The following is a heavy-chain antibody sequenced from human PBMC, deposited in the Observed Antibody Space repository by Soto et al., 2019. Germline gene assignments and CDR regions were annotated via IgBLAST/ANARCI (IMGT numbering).Heavy chain of an antibody. V-gene: IGHV4-34*01. J-gene: IGHJ4*02. D-gene: IGHD6-19*01. CDR3: ARRGIAVAGTIGGQGNYFDY. CDR2: INHSGST. CDR1: GGSFSGYY. Sequence: SETLSLTCAVYGGSFSGYYWSWIRQPPGKWLEWIGEINHSGSTNYNPSLKSRVTISVDTSKNQFSLKLSSVTAADTAVYYCARRGIAVAGTIGGQGNYFDYWGQGTLVTVSS.